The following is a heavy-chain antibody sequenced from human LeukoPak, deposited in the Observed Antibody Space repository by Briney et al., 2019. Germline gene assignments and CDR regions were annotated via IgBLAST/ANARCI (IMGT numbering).Heavy chain of an antibody. J-gene: IGHJ6*02. CDR1: GYTFTSYD. V-gene: IGHV1-8*01. CDR2: MNPNSGNT. CDR3: ARGNLGSHSRYFDWLLSIGHYYYYYGMDV. D-gene: IGHD3-9*01. Sequence: ASVKVSCKASGYTFTSYDINWVRQAPGQGLEGMGWMNPNSGNTGYAQKFQGRVTMTRNTSISTAYMELSSLRSEDTAVYYCARGNLGSHSRYFDWLLSIGHYYYYYGMDVWGQGTTVTVSS.